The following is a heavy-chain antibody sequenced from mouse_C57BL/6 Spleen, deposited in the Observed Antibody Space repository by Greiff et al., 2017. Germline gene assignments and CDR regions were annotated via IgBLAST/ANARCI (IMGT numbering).Heavy chain of an antibody. D-gene: IGHD2-4*01. V-gene: IGHV8-12*01. Sequence: QVTLKESGPGILQSSQTLSLTCSFSGFSLSTSGMGVSWIRPPSGQGLVWLAHTYWDDDKRYNPFLKNRLTISKDTSRNPVFLKITSVDTADTAAYYCARRRKYDYDAFDYWGQGTTLTVSS. J-gene: IGHJ2*01. CDR2: TYWDDDK. CDR1: GFSLSTSGMG. CDR3: ARRRKYDYDAFDY.